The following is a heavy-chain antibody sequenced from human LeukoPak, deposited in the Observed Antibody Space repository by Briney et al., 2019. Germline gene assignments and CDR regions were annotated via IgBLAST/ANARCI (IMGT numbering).Heavy chain of an antibody. Sequence: GGSLRLSCAASGFTFSSYAMNWVRQAPGKGLEWVSGISGSGGSTYYADSVKGRFTISRDNAKNSLYLQMNSLRAEDTAVYYCATLNYDILTGYSDYWGRGTLVTVSS. V-gene: IGHV3-23*01. CDR1: GFTFSSYA. CDR2: ISGSGGST. J-gene: IGHJ4*02. D-gene: IGHD3-9*01. CDR3: ATLNYDILTGYSDY.